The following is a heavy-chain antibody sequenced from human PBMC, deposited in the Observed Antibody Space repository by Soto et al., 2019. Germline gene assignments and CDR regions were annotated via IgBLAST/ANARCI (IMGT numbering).Heavy chain of an antibody. Sequence: SETLSLTCAVYGDSFSDSYWNWIRQPPGKGLEWIGEIDHGGRTRYNPSLKSRVTISVDASKNQFSLSLSSVTAADTAVYFCALWGYCTNAVCNWFDPWGQGTLVTVSS. CDR2: IDHGGRT. D-gene: IGHD2-8*01. CDR3: ALWGYCTNAVCNWFDP. J-gene: IGHJ5*02. CDR1: GDSFSDSY. V-gene: IGHV4-34*01.